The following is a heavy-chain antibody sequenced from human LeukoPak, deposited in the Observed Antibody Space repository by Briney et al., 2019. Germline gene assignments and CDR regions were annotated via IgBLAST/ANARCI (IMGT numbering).Heavy chain of an antibody. J-gene: IGHJ4*02. CDR3: AKESSLNH. CDR1: GFTFSSYA. D-gene: IGHD2-8*01. CDR2: ISGSSSRT. V-gene: IGHV3-23*01. Sequence: GGSLRLSCVASGFTFSSYAMTWVRQAPGKGLEWVSGISGSSSRTNYADSVKGRFTISRDNSKNTLYLQMNSLRAEDTAVYYCAKESSLNHWGQGTLVTVSS.